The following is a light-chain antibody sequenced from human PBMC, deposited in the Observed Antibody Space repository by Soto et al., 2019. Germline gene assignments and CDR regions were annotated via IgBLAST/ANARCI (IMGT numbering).Light chain of an antibody. J-gene: IGKJ2*01. Sequence: EIVMTQSPPSLTVTPGEPASISCRSSQRLLHSNGNNFLDWYLQKPGQSPQLLIYLGSNRDSGVPDRVSGSAAGTDFTLKISRVEAEDVGVYYCMQALQTPYTFGQGTKLEIK. CDR3: MQALQTPYT. CDR2: LGS. V-gene: IGKV2-28*01. CDR1: QRLLHSNGNNF.